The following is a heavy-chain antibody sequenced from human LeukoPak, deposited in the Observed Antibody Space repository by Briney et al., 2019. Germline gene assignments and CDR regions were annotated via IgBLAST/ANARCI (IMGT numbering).Heavy chain of an antibody. J-gene: IGHJ4*02. CDR2: ISSSNYI. CDR3: ARDRGARDYVWGSYYFY. V-gene: IGHV3-21*01. D-gene: IGHD3-16*01. CDR1: GFTFNTYT. Sequence: GGSLRLSCVASGFTFNTYTMNWVRQAPGKGLEWVSSISSSNYIYYADSVKGRFTISRDNAKNSLYLQMNSLRAEDTAVYYCARDRGARDYVWGSYYFYWGQGTLVTVSS.